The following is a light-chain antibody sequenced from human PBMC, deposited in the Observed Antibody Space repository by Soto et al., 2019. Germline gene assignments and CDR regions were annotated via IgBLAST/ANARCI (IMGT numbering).Light chain of an antibody. V-gene: IGKV3-20*01. Sequence: EIVLAQSPGALSLSPGERAARSCGGSQSVSSSYLAWYPQKPGQAPRLLIYGASSRATGIPDRFSGSGSGTDFTLTISRLEPEDFAVYYCQQYGSSPQTFGQGTKVDI. CDR1: QSVSSSY. CDR2: GAS. CDR3: QQYGSSPQT. J-gene: IGKJ1*01.